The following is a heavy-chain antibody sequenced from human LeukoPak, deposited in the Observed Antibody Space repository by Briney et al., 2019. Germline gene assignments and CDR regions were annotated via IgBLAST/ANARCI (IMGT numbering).Heavy chain of an antibody. D-gene: IGHD3-10*01. CDR3: ARGFGELLYPFDH. J-gene: IGHJ4*02. CDR1: GYRFTNYW. Sequence: GESLKISCKGSGYRFTNYWIGWVRQMPGKGLEWMGIIYPGDSDTRYSPSFQGQVTISADKSISTAYLRWSSLKASDTAIYYCARGFGELLYPFDHWGQGTLVIVSS. CDR2: IYPGDSDT. V-gene: IGHV5-51*01.